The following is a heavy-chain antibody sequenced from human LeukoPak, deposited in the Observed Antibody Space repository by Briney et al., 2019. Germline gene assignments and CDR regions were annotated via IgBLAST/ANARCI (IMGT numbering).Heavy chain of an antibody. CDR1: GFTFATSA. CDR3: AATLTVTTGSTYYGMDV. V-gene: IGHV1-58*01. J-gene: IGHJ6*02. Sequence: ASVKVSCKASGFTFATSAVQWVRQARGQRLEWIGWIVVGSVNTNYAQKFQERVTITRDMSTSTAYMELSSLRSEDTAVYYCAATLTVTTGSTYYGMDVWGQGTTVTVSS. D-gene: IGHD4-17*01. CDR2: IVVGSVNT.